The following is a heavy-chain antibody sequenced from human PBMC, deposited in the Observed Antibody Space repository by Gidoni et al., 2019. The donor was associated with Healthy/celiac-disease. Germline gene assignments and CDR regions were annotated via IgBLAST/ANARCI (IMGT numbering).Heavy chain of an antibody. J-gene: IGHJ6*02. D-gene: IGHD2-2*02. CDR1: GGSFSGYY. CDR3: ARRPVVPAAIGGYYYDGMDV. Sequence: QLQLQPRRAGLLPPPATLSLTCPVYGGSFSGYYRSCIRQPPGKGLEWIGEINHSGSTNYKPSLKSRVTISVDTSKNQFSLKLSSVTAADTAVYYCARRPVVPAAIGGYYYDGMDVWGQGTTVTVSS. V-gene: IGHV4-34*01. CDR2: INHSGST.